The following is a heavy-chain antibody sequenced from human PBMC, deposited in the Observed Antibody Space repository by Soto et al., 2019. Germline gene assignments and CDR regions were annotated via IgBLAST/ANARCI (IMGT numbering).Heavy chain of an antibody. CDR3: ARDHCSGGSCYPHRFDY. V-gene: IGHV4-59*01. CDR2: IYYSGST. Sequence: SETLSLTCTVSGGSISSYYWSWIRQPPGKGLEWIGYIYYSGSTNYNPSLKSRVTISVDTSKNQFSLKLSSVTAADTAEYYCARDHCSGGSCYPHRFDYWGQGTLVTVSS. CDR1: GGSISSYY. J-gene: IGHJ4*02. D-gene: IGHD2-15*01.